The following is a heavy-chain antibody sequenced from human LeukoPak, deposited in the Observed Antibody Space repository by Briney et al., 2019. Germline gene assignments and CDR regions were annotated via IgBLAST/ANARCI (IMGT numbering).Heavy chain of an antibody. V-gene: IGHV1-2*02. CDR1: GYTFTGYF. CDR2: INPNTGGT. Sequence: ASVRVSCKASGYTFTGYFMHWVRQAPGQGLDWMGWINPNTGGTKYAQKFQGRVTMTRDTSIGTAYMELSTVTSDDTAVYFCAREDGYCSSTSCYFDYWGQGTLVTVSS. J-gene: IGHJ4*02. CDR3: AREDGYCSSTSCYFDY. D-gene: IGHD2-2*01.